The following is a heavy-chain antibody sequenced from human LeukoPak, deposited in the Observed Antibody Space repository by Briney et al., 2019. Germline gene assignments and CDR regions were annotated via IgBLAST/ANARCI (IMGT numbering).Heavy chain of an antibody. Sequence: GGSLRLSCAASGFTFSSHGMHWLRQAPGKGLEWVAVISYDGSNKYYTDSVKGRFTISRDNSKNTLYLQMNSLRAEDTAVYYCARGKFVEMATGDYFDYWGQGTLVTVSS. V-gene: IGHV3-30*05. D-gene: IGHD5-24*01. CDR2: ISYDGSNK. J-gene: IGHJ4*02. CDR1: GFTFSSHG. CDR3: ARGKFVEMATGDYFDY.